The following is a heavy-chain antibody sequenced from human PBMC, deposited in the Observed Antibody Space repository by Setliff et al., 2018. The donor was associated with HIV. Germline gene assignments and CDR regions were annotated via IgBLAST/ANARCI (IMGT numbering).Heavy chain of an antibody. J-gene: IGHJ4*02. CDR2: IYYSGST. Sequence: NPSETLSLTCTVSGGSISSHYWSWIRQPPGKGLEWIGSIYYSGSTNYNPSLKSRVTISVDTSKNQFSLKLSSVTAADTAVYYCARGGMTTVVTPGNYFDYWGQGTLVTVSS. D-gene: IGHD4-17*01. CDR1: GGSISSHY. CDR3: ARGGMTTVVTPGNYFDY. V-gene: IGHV4-59*11.